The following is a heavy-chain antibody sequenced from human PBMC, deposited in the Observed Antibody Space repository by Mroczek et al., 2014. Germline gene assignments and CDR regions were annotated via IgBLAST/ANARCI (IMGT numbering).Heavy chain of an antibody. V-gene: IGHV4-34*01. J-gene: IGHJ6*02. CDR2: INHSGST. Sequence: VQLQQWGAGLLKPSETLSLTCAVYGGSFSGYYWSWIRQPPGKGLEWIGEINHSGSTNYNPSLRSRVTISVDTSKNQFSLKLSSVTAADTAVYYCASVGYGDYYYGMDVWGQGTTVTVSS. CDR1: GGSFSGYY. D-gene: IGHD4-17*01. CDR3: ASVGYGDYYYGMDV.